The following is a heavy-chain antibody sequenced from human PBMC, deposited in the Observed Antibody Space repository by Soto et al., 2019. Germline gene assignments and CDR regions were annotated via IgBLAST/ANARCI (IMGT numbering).Heavy chain of an antibody. D-gene: IGHD6-19*01. CDR1: GYTFTDYY. CDR2: INPNSGGT. CDR3: ARDGTGWTGGDH. V-gene: IGHV1-2*02. J-gene: IGHJ4*02. Sequence: ASVKVSCKASGYTFTDYYVHWVRQAPGQGLEWMGWINPNSGGTKSAQKFQGRVTMTRDTSISTAYMELSRLRSDDTAVYYCARDGTGWTGGDHWGQGTLVTVSS.